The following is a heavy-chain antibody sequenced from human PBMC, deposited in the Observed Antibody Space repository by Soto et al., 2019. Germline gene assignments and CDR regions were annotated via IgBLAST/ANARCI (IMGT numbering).Heavy chain of an antibody. CDR3: AREDKHLKVRGWFGH. CDR2: IHSGGST. V-gene: IGHV4-30-4*01. CDR1: GGSISTDKYY. J-gene: IGHJ5*02. Sequence: SETLSLTCTVSGGSISTDKYYWSWIRQAPGKGLEWIGNIHSGGSTYSTPSLKSRLSISVDTSTNQFSLKLTSVTAADTAVYFCAREDKHLKVRGWFGHWGQGTLVTVSS.